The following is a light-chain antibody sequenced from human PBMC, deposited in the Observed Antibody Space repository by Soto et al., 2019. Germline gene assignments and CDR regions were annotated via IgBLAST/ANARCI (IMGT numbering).Light chain of an antibody. CDR2: DAS. CDR3: QQYDGH. V-gene: IGKV1-5*01. CDR1: QSINTW. Sequence: DIQMTQSPSTVSASVGDRVTITCRASQSINTWLAWYQQKPGKAPRVLIYDASSLQSGVPSRFSGSESGTEFTLTISSLEPDDFATYYCQQYDGHFGQGTKLEIK. J-gene: IGKJ2*01.